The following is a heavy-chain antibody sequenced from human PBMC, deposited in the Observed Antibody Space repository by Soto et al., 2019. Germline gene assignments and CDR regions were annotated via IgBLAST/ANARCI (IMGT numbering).Heavy chain of an antibody. V-gene: IGHV3-48*01. Sequence: EVQLVESGGGLVQPGGSLRLSCAASGFTFSSYSMNWVRQAPGKGLEWVSYISSSSSTIYYADSVKGRFTISRDNAKNSLYLQMNSLRAEDTAVYYCARDKALIIAAAGIGGGNDYWGQGTLVTVSS. CDR1: GFTFSSYS. D-gene: IGHD6-13*01. J-gene: IGHJ4*02. CDR2: ISSSSSTI. CDR3: ARDKALIIAAAGIGGGNDY.